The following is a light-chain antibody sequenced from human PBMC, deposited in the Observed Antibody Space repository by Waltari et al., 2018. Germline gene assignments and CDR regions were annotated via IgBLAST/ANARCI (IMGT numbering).Light chain of an antibody. CDR3: QQYLSSTRT. V-gene: IGKV3-20*01. CDR2: DVS. J-gene: IGKJ2*01. CDR1: QSLVSSY. Sequence: EIVLTQSPGTLSLSPGERATLSCRASQSLVSSYLVWYQQKPGQAPRLLMYDVSSRATGIPDRFSGSGSGTEFTLTISRLDPEDSAVYYCQQYLSSTRTFGQGTKLEIK.